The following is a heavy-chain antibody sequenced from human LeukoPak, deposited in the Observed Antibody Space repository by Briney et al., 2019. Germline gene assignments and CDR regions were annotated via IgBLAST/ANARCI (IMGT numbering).Heavy chain of an antibody. J-gene: IGHJ4*02. CDR1: GGTFSSYA. CDR2: IIPILGIA. D-gene: IGHD3-10*01. Sequence: SLKVSCEASGGTFSSYAISWVRQAPGQGLEWMGRIIPILGIANYAQKSQGRVTITADKSTSTAYMELSSLRSEDTAVYYCAREGGVLWSGELGYWGQGTLVTVSA. V-gene: IGHV1-69*04. CDR3: AREGGVLWSGELGY.